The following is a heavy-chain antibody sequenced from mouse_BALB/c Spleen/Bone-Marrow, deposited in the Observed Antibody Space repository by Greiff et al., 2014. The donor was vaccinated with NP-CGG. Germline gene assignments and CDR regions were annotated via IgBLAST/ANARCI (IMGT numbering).Heavy chain of an antibody. J-gene: IGHJ4*01. CDR1: GFNIKDTY. D-gene: IGHD4-1*01. CDR2: IDPANGNT. Sequence: DVQLVESGAELVKPGASVKLSCTASGFNIKDTYMHWVKQRPEQGLEWIGRIDPANGNTKYDPKFQGKATITADTSSNTAYLQLSSLTSEDIAVYYCARWEYYAMDYWGQGTSVTVSS. V-gene: IGHV14-3*02. CDR3: ARWEYYAMDY.